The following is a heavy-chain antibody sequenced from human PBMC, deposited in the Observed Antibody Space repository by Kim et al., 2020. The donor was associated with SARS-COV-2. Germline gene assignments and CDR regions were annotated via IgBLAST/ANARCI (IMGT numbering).Heavy chain of an antibody. Sequence: GGSLRLSCAASGFTFSSYWMSWVRQAPGKGLEWVANIKQDGSEKYYVDSVKGRFTISRDNAKNSLYLQMNSLRAEDTAVYYCARGLYCSSTSCSTYDAFDIWGQGTMVTVSS. V-gene: IGHV3-7*01. CDR3: ARGLYCSSTSCSTYDAFDI. D-gene: IGHD2-2*01. CDR2: IKQDGSEK. J-gene: IGHJ3*02. CDR1: GFTFSSYW.